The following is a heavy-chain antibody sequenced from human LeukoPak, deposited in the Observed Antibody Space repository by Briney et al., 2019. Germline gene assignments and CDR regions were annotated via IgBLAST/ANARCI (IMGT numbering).Heavy chain of an antibody. V-gene: IGHV4-61*02. CDR3: ARVGYDILTGYHYFDY. CDR1: GGSTSSGSYY. J-gene: IGHJ4*02. CDR2: IYTSGST. Sequence: PSETLSLTCTVSGGSTSSGSYYWSWIRQPAGKGLEWIGRIYTSGSTNYNPSLKSRVTISVDTSKNQFSLKLSSVTAADTAVYYCARVGYDILTGYHYFDYWGQGTLVTVSS. D-gene: IGHD3-9*01.